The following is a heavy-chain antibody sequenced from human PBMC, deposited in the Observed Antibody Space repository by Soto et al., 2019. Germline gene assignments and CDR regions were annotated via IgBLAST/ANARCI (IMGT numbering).Heavy chain of an antibody. CDR1: GYTFTSYG. V-gene: IGHV1-18*01. Sequence: ASVKVSCKASGYTFTSYGISWVRQAPGQGLEWMGWISAYNGNTNYAQKFQGWVTMTRDTSISTAYMELSRLRSDDTAVYYCARESLYYYDSSGYPQTDAFDIWGQGTMVTVSS. CDR2: ISAYNGNT. CDR3: ARESLYYYDSSGYPQTDAFDI. D-gene: IGHD3-22*01. J-gene: IGHJ3*02.